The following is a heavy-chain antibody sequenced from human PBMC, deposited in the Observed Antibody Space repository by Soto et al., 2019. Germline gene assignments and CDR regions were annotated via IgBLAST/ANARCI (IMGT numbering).Heavy chain of an antibody. J-gene: IGHJ6*02. CDR1: GGSFSGYY. Sequence: PSETLSLTCAVYGGSFSGYYWSWIRQPPGKGLEWIGEINHSGSTNYNPSLKSRVTISVDTSKNQFSLNLTSVTAADTAVYYCARDPGAAAGRRHYYYGMDVWGPGTTATASS. V-gene: IGHV4-34*01. CDR2: INHSGST. D-gene: IGHD6-13*01. CDR3: ARDPGAAAGRRHYYYGMDV.